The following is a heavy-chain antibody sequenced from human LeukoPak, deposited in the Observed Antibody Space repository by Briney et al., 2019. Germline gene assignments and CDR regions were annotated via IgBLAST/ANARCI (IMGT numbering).Heavy chain of an antibody. V-gene: IGHV3-11*04. Sequence: GGSLSLSCAASGFTFSDSYMTWIRQAPGKGLEWVSYISSSGSAIYYADSVKGRFTISRDNAKNSLYLQMNSLRAEDTAVYYCARVGRNYFDYWGQGTLVTVAS. J-gene: IGHJ4*02. CDR3: ARVGRNYFDY. D-gene: IGHD3-10*01. CDR1: GFTFSDSY. CDR2: ISSSGSAI.